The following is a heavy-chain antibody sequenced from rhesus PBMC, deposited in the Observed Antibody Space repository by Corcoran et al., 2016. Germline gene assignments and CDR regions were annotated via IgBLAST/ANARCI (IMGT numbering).Heavy chain of an antibody. CDR1: GGSFTTTW. J-gene: IGHJ3*01. CDR2: VNGNTGNT. V-gene: IGHV4-80*01. CDR3: ARYAGWSSWSPGFDL. D-gene: IGHD2-15*01. Sequence: QMQLQESGPGLVKPSETLSLTCAVSGGSFTTTWWTWLRQSPGTELECVGEVNGNTGNTNHNPSLKSRFSLSKDASNRHFSLKLNSVTAADTAIYYWARYAGWSSWSPGFDLWGQGLRVIVSS.